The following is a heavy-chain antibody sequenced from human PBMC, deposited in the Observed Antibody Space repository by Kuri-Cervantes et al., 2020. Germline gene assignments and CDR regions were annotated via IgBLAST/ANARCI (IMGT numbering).Heavy chain of an antibody. V-gene: IGHV1-69*05. CDR2: IIPIFGTA. J-gene: IGHJ6*02. Sequence: SVKVSCKASGYTFSSYAISWVRQAPGQGLEWMGGIIPIFGTANYAQKFQGRVTMTRNTSISTAYMELSSLRSEDTAVYYCARDRGMVTSGYYFRSFVQGDYYGMDVWGQGTTVTVSS. CDR1: GYTFSSYA. D-gene: IGHD3-3*01. CDR3: ARDRGMVTSGYYFRSFVQGDYYGMDV.